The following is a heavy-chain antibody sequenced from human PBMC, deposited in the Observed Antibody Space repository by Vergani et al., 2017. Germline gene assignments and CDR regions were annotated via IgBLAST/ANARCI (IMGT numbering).Heavy chain of an antibody. CDR2: VIPIYKMT. D-gene: IGHD1-26*01. Sequence: QVQLVQSGAEVKKPGSSVKVSCKASGGSFSNYALSWVRQAPGQGLEWMGRVIPIYKMTSYAQIFQDRLTLTADDSTATGYMGLSDLRPDDTAVYFCAHGLEEWDTSRGVLDFWGQGTMVTVSS. CDR1: GGSFSNYA. CDR3: AHGLEEWDTSRGVLDF. J-gene: IGHJ4*02. V-gene: IGHV1-69*18.